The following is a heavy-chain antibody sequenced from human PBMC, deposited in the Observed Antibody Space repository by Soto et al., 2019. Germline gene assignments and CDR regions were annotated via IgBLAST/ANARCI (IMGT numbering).Heavy chain of an antibody. CDR1: GGSISSSSYY. CDR2: IYYSGST. D-gene: IGHD2-2*01. Sequence: PSETLSLTCTVSGGSISSSSYYWGWIRQPPGKGLEWIGSIYYSGSTYYNPSLKSRVTISVDTSKNQFSLKLSSVTAADTAVYYCAGRSFDIVVVPAADRLQYYFDYWGQGTLVTVSS. CDR3: AGRSFDIVVVPAADRLQYYFDY. J-gene: IGHJ4*02. V-gene: IGHV4-39*01.